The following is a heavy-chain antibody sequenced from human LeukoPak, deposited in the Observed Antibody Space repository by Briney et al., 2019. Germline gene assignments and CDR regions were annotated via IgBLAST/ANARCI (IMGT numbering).Heavy chain of an antibody. J-gene: IGHJ4*02. CDR1: GCSISSYY. CDR2: IYTSGST. Sequence: SETLSLTCSVSGCSISSYYWRWIRQPAGKGLEWIGRIYTSGSTNYNPSLKSRVTMAVDPSKNQFSLKLSSVTAADTAVYYCARGGAQHDYESSGYYFDYWGQGTLVTVSS. V-gene: IGHV4-4*07. D-gene: IGHD3-22*01. CDR3: ARGGAQHDYESSGYYFDY.